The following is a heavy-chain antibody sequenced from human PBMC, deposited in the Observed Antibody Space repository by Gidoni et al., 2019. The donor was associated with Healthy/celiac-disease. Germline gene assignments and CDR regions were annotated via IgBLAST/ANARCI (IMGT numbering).Heavy chain of an antibody. V-gene: IGHV3-9*01. Sequence: EVQLVESGGGLVQPGRSLRHPGAASGFTFEDYAMHWLRQAPGKGLEWVSGISWNSGSIGYADSVKGRFTISRDNAKNSLYLQMNSLRAEDTALYYCAKDGSGSYYNGNPNGEYYFDYWGQGTLVTVSS. J-gene: IGHJ4*02. CDR2: ISWNSGSI. D-gene: IGHD3-10*01. CDR3: AKDGSGSYYNGNPNGEYYFDY. CDR1: GFTFEDYA.